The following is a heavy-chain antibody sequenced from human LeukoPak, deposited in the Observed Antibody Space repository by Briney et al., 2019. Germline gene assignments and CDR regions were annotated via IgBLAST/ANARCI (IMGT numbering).Heavy chain of an antibody. CDR2: INSDGSST. V-gene: IGHV3-74*01. Sequence: GGSLRLSCAASGFTFSSYCMHWVRQAPGKGLVWVSRINSDGSSTSYEDSVTGRFAISRDNAKNTLYLQMNSLRAEDTAVYDCARVGYSAQVDYWGQGTLVTVSS. CDR3: ARVGYSAQVDY. D-gene: IGHD4-23*01. J-gene: IGHJ4*02. CDR1: GFTFSSYC.